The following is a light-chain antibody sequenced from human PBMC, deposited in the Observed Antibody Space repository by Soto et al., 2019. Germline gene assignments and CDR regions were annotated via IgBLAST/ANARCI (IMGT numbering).Light chain of an antibody. J-gene: IGLJ1*01. V-gene: IGLV2-11*01. Sequence: QSVLTQLRSVSGSPGQSVTISCTGTSSDVGGYNYVSWYQQYPGKEXXXXXXXAXTXRLGVHGRFSGSKSGNTASLTISGLQAEDEADYYCSSYTDSSNDVFGTGAKVTGL. CDR3: SSYTDSSNDV. CDR1: SSDVGGYNY. CDR2: XAX.